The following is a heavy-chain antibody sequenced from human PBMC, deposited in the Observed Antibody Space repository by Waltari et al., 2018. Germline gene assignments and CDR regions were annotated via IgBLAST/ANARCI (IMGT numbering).Heavy chain of an antibody. J-gene: IGHJ5*02. CDR1: GPTFTAAA. CDR2: IRGSSHSCAT. V-gene: IGHV3-73*01. D-gene: IGHD6-25*01. Sequence: EVHRGEPGGGWVRPGGSPPLACAASGPTFTAAALHAVRQGPGQGVEGVGWIRGSSHSCATAYDAAVRGRFSISRDESKSTVYLHVNSLTTEDTAVYYCTRWVLSGQRRPDNGFDPWGQGTLVTVSS. CDR3: TRWVLSGQRRPDNGFDP.